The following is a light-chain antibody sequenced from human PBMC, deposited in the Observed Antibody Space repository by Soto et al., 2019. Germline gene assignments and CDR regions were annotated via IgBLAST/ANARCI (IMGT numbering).Light chain of an antibody. V-gene: IGLV3-9*01. CDR2: RDT. Sequence: SYELTQPLSVSVALGQTARITCGADKIGGKIVHWYQQKPGQAPVVVIYRDTNRPSGIPERFSGPNSGNTATLTISRAQAGDEAEYYCQVWDSSTEVFXPGTKGTVL. CDR1: KIGGKI. CDR3: QVWDSSTEV. J-gene: IGLJ1*01.